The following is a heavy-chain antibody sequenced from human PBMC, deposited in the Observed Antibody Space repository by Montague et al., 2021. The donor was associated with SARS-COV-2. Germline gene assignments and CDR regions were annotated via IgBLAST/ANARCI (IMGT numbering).Heavy chain of an antibody. J-gene: IGHJ4*02. Sequence: SETLSLTCTVSGVSITTYYWSWIRQPSGKGLEWIGYIYYSGSTYYTPSLKSRVSFSVDASKNEFSLRLTSVSAADTAVYYCARGGGDYGGNPFDYWGQGTLVTVSS. CDR3: ARGGGDYGGNPFDY. D-gene: IGHD4-23*01. V-gene: IGHV4-59*01. CDR2: IYYSGST. CDR1: GVSITTYY.